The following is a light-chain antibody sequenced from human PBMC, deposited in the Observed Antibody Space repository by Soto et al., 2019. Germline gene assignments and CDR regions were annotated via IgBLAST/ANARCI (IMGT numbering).Light chain of an antibody. Sequence: QSALTQPASVSGSPGQSITISCTGTSSNVGSYKLVSWYQQHPGKAPKLMISEVNKRPSGVPDRFSGSKSGNTASLIVSGLQAEDEADYYCGSYAGSNNYVFGTGTKLTVL. CDR1: SSNVGSYKL. V-gene: IGLV2-8*01. J-gene: IGLJ1*01. CDR2: EVN. CDR3: GSYAGSNNYV.